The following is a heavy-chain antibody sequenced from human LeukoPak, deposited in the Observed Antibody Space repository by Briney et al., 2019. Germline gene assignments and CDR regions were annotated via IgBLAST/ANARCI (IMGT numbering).Heavy chain of an antibody. CDR2: INHSGST. Sequence: SETLSLTCAVYGGSFSGYYWSWIRQPPGKGLEWIGEINHSGSTNYNPSLKSRVTISVDTSKNQFSLKLSSVTAADTAVYYCARDRLAPFDYWGQETLVTVSS. J-gene: IGHJ4*02. CDR3: ARDRLAPFDY. V-gene: IGHV4-34*01. CDR1: GGSFSGYY. D-gene: IGHD3-9*01.